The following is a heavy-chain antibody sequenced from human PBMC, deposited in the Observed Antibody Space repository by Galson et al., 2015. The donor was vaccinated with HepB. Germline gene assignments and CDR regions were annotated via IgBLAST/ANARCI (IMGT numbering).Heavy chain of an antibody. D-gene: IGHD1-14*01. Sequence: SLRLSCAASGFTFSMYALHWVRQAPGKGLEYVSAISSFEITTYYADSVKGRFTISRDSSKNTLYLQMSSLRPEDTAVYYCVKGFEELRTKNYFDYWGQGTLVTVSS. V-gene: IGHV3-64D*06. CDR1: GFTFSMYA. CDR3: VKGFEELRTKNYFDY. CDR2: ISSFEITT. J-gene: IGHJ4*02.